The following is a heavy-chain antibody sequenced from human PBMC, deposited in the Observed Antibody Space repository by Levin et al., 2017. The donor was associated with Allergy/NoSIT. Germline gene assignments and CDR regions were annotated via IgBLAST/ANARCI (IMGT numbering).Heavy chain of an antibody. V-gene: IGHV3-53*01. CDR2: IYSGGST. CDR3: ARGVEAYNWFDP. CDR1: GFSVSSNY. J-gene: IGHJ5*02. Sequence: GESLKISCAASGFSVSSNYMSWVRQAPGKGLEWVSVIYSGGSTYYADSVKGRFTISRDNSKNTLYLQMNSLRAEDTAVYYCARGVEAYNWFDPWGQGTLVTVSS. D-gene: IGHD1-1*01.